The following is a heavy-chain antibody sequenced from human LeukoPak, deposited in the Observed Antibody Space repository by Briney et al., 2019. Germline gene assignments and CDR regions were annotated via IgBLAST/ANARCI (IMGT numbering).Heavy chain of an antibody. CDR3: AKEYSGSFEY. Sequence: GGSLRLSCAVSGFTFSAYGMHWVRQAPGKGLEWVAFTRYDGSNKYYADSVKGRFTISRDNSKNTVYLQMNSLRPEDTAMYHCAKEYSGSFEYWGQGTLVIVSS. J-gene: IGHJ4*02. CDR2: TRYDGSNK. CDR1: GFTFSAYG. V-gene: IGHV3-30*02. D-gene: IGHD1-26*01.